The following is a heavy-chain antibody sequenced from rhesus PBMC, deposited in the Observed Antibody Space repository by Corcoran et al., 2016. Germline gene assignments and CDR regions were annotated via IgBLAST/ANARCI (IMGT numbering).Heavy chain of an antibody. CDR1: GFTFSNYW. V-gene: IGHV3-16*02. Sequence: EVQLVESGGGLVQPGGSLRLSCAASGFTFSNYWMSWVRQAPGKGLNWVGRIKNKATGGTAAYAESVKGRFTISRDDSKNTLYLQMNSLKTEDTAVYYCTRGGGTAGTVYWGQGVLVTVSS. D-gene: IGHD5-24*01. J-gene: IGHJ4*01. CDR2: IKNKATGGTA. CDR3: TRGGGTAGTVY.